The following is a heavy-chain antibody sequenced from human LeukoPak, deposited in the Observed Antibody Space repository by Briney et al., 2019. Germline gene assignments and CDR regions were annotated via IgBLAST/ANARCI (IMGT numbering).Heavy chain of an antibody. Sequence: ASVKVSCKASGYTFTGYYMHRVRQAPGQGLEWMGWINPNSGGTNYAQKFQGRVTMTRDTSISTAYMELSRLRSDDTAVYYCARGPYDFWSGFNRHWFDPWGQGTLVTVSS. CDR1: GYTFTGYY. D-gene: IGHD3-3*01. CDR2: INPNSGGT. J-gene: IGHJ5*02. CDR3: ARGPYDFWSGFNRHWFDP. V-gene: IGHV1-2*02.